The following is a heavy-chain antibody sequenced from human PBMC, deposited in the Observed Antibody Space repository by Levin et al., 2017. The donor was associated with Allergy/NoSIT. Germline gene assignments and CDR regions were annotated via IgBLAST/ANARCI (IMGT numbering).Heavy chain of an antibody. V-gene: IGHV3-15*01. J-gene: IGHJ4*02. CDR3: NGIVVVPAAIPGGTTVTTSDY. CDR2: IKSKTDGGTT. Sequence: GESLKISCAASGFTFSNAWMSWVRQAPGKGLEWVGRIKSKTDGGTTDYAAPVKGRFTISRDDSKNTLYLQMNSLKTEDTAVYYCNGIVVVPAAIPGGTTVTTSDYWGQGTLVTVSS. D-gene: IGHD2-2*02. CDR1: GFTFSNAW.